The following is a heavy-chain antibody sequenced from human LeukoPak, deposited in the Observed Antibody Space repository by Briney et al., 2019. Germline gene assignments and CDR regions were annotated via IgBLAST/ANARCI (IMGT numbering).Heavy chain of an antibody. CDR1: GFTFSSYC. D-gene: IGHD1-14*01. V-gene: IGHV3-33*01. J-gene: IGHJ3*02. Sequence: GGSLRLSCAASGFTFSSYCMHWVRQAPGKGLEWVAVIWYDGSNKYYADSVKGRFTISRDNSKNTLYLQMNSLRGEDTAVYYCARDLPGGGAFDIWGQGTMVTVSS. CDR2: IWYDGSNK. CDR3: ARDLPGGGAFDI.